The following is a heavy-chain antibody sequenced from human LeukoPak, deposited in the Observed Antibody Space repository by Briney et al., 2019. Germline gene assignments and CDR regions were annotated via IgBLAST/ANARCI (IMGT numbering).Heavy chain of an antibody. CDR2: IRYDGSNK. J-gene: IGHJ6*03. CDR3: ARVTVLRYFDWRDYYYYMDV. CDR1: GFTFSSYG. D-gene: IGHD3-9*01. Sequence: QSGGSLRLSCAASGFTFSSYGMHWVRQAPGKGLEWVAFIRYDGSNKYYADSVKGRFTISRDNAKNSLYLQMNSLRAEDTAVYYCARVTVLRYFDWRDYYYYMDVWGKGTTVTISS. V-gene: IGHV3-30*02.